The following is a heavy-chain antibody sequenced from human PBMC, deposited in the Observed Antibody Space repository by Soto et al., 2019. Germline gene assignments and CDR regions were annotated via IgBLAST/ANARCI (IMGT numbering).Heavy chain of an antibody. CDR3: AREGQAPYYYYGMDV. CDR1: GYTFTSYA. CDR2: INAGNGNT. Sequence: ASVKVSCKASGYTFTSYAMHWVRQAPGQRLEWMGWINAGNGNTKYSQKFQGRVTITRDTSASTAYMELSNLRSEDTAVYYCAREGQAPYYYYGMDVWGQGTAVTISS. J-gene: IGHJ6*02. V-gene: IGHV1-3*01.